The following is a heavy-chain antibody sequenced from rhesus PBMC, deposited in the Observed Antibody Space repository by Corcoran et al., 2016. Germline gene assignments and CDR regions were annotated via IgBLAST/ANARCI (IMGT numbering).Heavy chain of an antibody. CDR2: IGGSSGST. J-gene: IGHJ2*01. V-gene: IGHV4-127*01. Sequence: QVQLQESGPGLVKPSETLSLTCAVSGYSISSGYGWSWIRQPPGKGLEWIGYIGGSSGSTNYNPSLKCRVTISKDMSKNQFSLKLSSVTAADTAVYYCARARRGSGWYFDLWGPGTPITISS. CDR1: GYSISSGYG. D-gene: IGHD6-31*01. CDR3: ARARRGSGWYFDL.